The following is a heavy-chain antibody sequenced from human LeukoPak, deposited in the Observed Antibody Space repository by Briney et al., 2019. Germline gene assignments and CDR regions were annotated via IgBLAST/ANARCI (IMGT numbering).Heavy chain of an antibody. CDR1: GDSVSSNKAT. D-gene: IGHD6-6*01. CDR2: TYYMSKWHN. J-gene: IGHJ5*02. CDR3: ARDLPFPRTADSPGFSKWFDP. V-gene: IGHV6-1*01. Sequence: SQTLSLTCAISGDSVSSNKATWNWIRQSPSRGLEWLGRTYYMSKWHNDYAVSVKGRITINPDTSKNQFSLQLNSVTPEDTAVYYCARDLPFPRTADSPGFSKWFDPWGQGTLVTVSS.